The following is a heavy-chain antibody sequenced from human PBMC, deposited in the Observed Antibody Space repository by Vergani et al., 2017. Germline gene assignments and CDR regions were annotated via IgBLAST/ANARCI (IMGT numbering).Heavy chain of an antibody. D-gene: IGHD5-18*01. CDR3: ARDLGYSYGRHYYYYMDV. CDR1: GYTFTSYA. Sequence: QVQLVQSGAEVKKPGASVKVSCKASGYTFTSYAMHWVRQAPGQRLERMGWINAGNGNTKYSQKFQGRVTITRDTSASTAYMELSSLRSEDTAVYYCARDLGYSYGRHYYYYMDVWGKGTTVTVSS. V-gene: IGHV1-3*01. CDR2: INAGNGNT. J-gene: IGHJ6*03.